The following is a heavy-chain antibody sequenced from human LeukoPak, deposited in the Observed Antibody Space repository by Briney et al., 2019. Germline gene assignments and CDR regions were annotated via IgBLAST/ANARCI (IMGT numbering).Heavy chain of an antibody. Sequence: GGSLRLSCAASGFTFSDYYMTWVRQAPGKGVEWVSYISSSRNTVYYADPVKGRLTVSRDNANNSLYVRMTNLRAEDTAVYYCARRAMGATSFAYWGQGTLVTVSS. CDR3: ARRAMGATSFAY. V-gene: IGHV3-11*04. J-gene: IGHJ4*02. D-gene: IGHD1-26*01. CDR2: ISSSRNTV. CDR1: GFTFSDYY.